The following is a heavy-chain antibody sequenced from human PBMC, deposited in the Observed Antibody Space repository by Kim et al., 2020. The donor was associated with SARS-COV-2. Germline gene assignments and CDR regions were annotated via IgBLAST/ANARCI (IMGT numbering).Heavy chain of an antibody. CDR2: IYYSGST. J-gene: IGHJ6*02. CDR3: ARQRLGFYGMDV. V-gene: IGHV4-39*01. CDR1: GGSISSSSYY. Sequence: SETLSLTCTVSGGSISSSSYYWGWIRQPPGKGLEWIGSIYYSGSTYYNPSLKSRVTISVDTSKNQFSLKLSSVTAADTAVYYCARQRLGFYGMDVWGQGTTVTVSS. D-gene: IGHD6-6*01.